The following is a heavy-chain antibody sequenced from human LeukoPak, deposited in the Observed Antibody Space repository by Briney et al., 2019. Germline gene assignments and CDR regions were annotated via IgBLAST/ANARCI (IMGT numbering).Heavy chain of an antibody. D-gene: IGHD6-13*01. Sequence: SETLSLTCTVSGGSITNYYWTWIRQPPGKGLEWIGYIYNSESTNYNPSLKSRVTISVDTSKNQFSLKLTSVTAADTAMYYCARRRRIAGVGTDALDIWGQGTMVTVSS. CDR1: GGSITNYY. CDR3: ARRRRIAGVGTDALDI. J-gene: IGHJ3*02. V-gene: IGHV4-59*08. CDR2: IYNSEST.